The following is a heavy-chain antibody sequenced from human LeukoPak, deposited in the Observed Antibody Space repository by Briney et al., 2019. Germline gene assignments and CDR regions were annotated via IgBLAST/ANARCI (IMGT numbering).Heavy chain of an antibody. J-gene: IGHJ6*04. Sequence: SETLSLTCTVSGGSISSYYWSWIRQPPGKGLEWIGYIYYSGSTNYNPSLKSRVTISVDTSKNQFSLKLSSVTAADTAVYYCARDTGVQMDVWGKGTTVTISS. CDR1: GGSISSYY. V-gene: IGHV4-59*01. D-gene: IGHD1-14*01. CDR2: IYYSGST. CDR3: ARDTGVQMDV.